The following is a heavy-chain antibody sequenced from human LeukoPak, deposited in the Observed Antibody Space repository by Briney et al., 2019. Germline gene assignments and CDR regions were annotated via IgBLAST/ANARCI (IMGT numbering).Heavy chain of an antibody. CDR1: GTSFSSYY. D-gene: IGHD4-17*01. J-gene: IGHJ4*02. Sequence: SETLSLTCAVSGTSFSSYYWSWIRQPPGKGLEWIGEVNHSGYTNDNPSLKSRVTISVDTSTNQFSLRLRSVTAADTGVYFCARMTTGHDFWGQGTLVTVSS. V-gene: IGHV4-34*01. CDR2: VNHSGYT. CDR3: ARMTTGHDF.